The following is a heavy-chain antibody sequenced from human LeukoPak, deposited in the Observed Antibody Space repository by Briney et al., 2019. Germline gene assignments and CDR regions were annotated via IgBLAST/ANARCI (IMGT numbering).Heavy chain of an antibody. D-gene: IGHD6-13*01. V-gene: IGHV1-69*06. Sequence: SVKVSCKASGGTFSSYAISWVRQAPGQGLEWMGGIIPIFGTANYAQKFQGRVTVTADKSTSTAYMELSSLRSEDTAVYYCARESSSHRSSYYYYMDVWGKGTTVTVSS. CDR2: IIPIFGTA. J-gene: IGHJ6*03. CDR3: ARESSSHRSSYYYYMDV. CDR1: GGTFSSYA.